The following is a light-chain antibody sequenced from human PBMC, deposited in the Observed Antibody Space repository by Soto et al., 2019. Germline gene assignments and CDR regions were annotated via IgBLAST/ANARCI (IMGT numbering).Light chain of an antibody. CDR2: LNSDGSH. J-gene: IGLJ2*01. CDR3: QTWGTGIVV. V-gene: IGLV4-69*01. Sequence: QSVLTQSPSASASLGASVKLTCTLSSGHSSYAIAWHQQQPEKGPRYLMKLNSDGSHSKGDGIPDRFSGSSSGAERYLTISRLPSEDEADYSCQTWGTGIVVFGGGTQLTVL. CDR1: SGHSSYA.